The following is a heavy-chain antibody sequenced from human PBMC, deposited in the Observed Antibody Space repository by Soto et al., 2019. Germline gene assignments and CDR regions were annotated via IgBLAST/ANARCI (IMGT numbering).Heavy chain of an antibody. CDR1: GYTFTSYY. V-gene: IGHV1-46*01. D-gene: IGHD2-15*01. J-gene: IGHJ6*02. CDR3: ARRPYCSGGSCYGGNYYYYGMDV. Sequence: QVQLVQSGAEVKKPGASVKVSCKASGYTFTSYYMHWVRQAPGQGLEWMGIINPSGGSTSYAQKFLGRVTMTRDTSTSTVYMELSSLRSEDTAVYYCARRPYCSGGSCYGGNYYYYGMDVWGQGTTVTVSS. CDR2: INPSGGST.